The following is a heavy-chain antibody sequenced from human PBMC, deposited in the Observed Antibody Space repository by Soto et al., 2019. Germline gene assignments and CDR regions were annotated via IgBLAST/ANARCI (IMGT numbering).Heavy chain of an antibody. CDR1: GDTIGDYS. CDR3: ARGSNSTVEGPIV. V-gene: IGHV4-59*13. D-gene: IGHD2-2*01. J-gene: IGHJ4*02. Sequence: KTSDTLSLTCSVSGDTIGDYSRNWIRQPPGKGLEWIGYIFYRGATKYNPSHSLWSRVTISTDTSKNQVSLTLTSVTAADTAVYYCARGSNSTVEGPIVWGQGTLVTVSS. CDR2: IFYRGAT.